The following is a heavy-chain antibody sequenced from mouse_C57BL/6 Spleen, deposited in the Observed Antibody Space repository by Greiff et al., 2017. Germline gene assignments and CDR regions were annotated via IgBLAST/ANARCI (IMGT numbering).Heavy chain of an antibody. V-gene: IGHV1-55*01. CDR3: SLITTVVATGEDY. CDR2: IYPGSGST. D-gene: IGHD1-1*01. CDR1: GYTFTSYW. Sequence: VQLQQPGAELVKPGASVKMSCKASGYTFTSYWITWVKQRPGQGLEWIGDIYPGSGSTNYNEKFKSKATLTVDTSSSTAYMQLSSLTSEDSAVYYCSLITTVVATGEDYWGQGTTLTVSS. J-gene: IGHJ2*01.